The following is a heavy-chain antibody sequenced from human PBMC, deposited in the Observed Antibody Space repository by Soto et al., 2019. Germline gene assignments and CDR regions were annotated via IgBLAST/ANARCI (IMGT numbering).Heavy chain of an antibody. CDR2: ISYDGSNK. J-gene: IGHJ5*02. CDR1: GFTFSSYA. Sequence: QVQLVESGGGVVQPGRSLRLSCAASGFTFSSYAMHWVRQAPGKGLEWVAVISYDGSNKYYADSVKGRFTISRDNSKNPLDLQMNSLRAEDTAVYYCARVGVSRYYGDYYWFDPWGQGTLVTVSS. V-gene: IGHV3-30-3*01. D-gene: IGHD4-17*01. CDR3: ARVGVSRYYGDYYWFDP.